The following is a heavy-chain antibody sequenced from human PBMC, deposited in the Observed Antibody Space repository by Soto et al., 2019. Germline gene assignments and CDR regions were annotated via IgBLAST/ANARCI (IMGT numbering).Heavy chain of an antibody. V-gene: IGHV3-53*01. Sequence: EVQLVESGGGLIQPGGSLRLSCAASGFTVSSNYMSWVRQAPGKGLEWVSVIYSGGSTYYADSVKGRFTISRDNSKNTLYLQMTSLRAEDTAVYYCARVGIVGATGRYYYYGMDVWAQGTTVTVSS. J-gene: IGHJ6*02. CDR3: ARVGIVGATGRYYYYGMDV. D-gene: IGHD1-26*01. CDR1: GFTVSSNY. CDR2: IYSGGST.